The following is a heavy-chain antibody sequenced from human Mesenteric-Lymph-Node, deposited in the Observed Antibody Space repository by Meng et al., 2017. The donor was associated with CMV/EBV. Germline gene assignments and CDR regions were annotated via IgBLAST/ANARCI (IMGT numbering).Heavy chain of an antibody. CDR1: GYTFTSYD. CDR3: ARSRRLRFLEWYNWFDP. CDR2: MNPNSGNT. Sequence: ASVKVSCKASGYTFTSYDINWVRQATGQGLEWMGWMNPNSGNTGYAQKFQGRVTMTRDTSISTAYMELSRLRSDDTAVYYCARSRRLRFLEWYNWFDPWGQGTLVTVSS. V-gene: IGHV1-8*02. D-gene: IGHD3-3*01. J-gene: IGHJ5*02.